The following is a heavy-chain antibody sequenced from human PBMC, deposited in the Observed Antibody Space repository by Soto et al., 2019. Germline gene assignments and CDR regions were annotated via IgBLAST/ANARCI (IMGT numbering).Heavy chain of an antibody. CDR2: IDGGGTKT. J-gene: IGHJ5*02. V-gene: IGHV3-23*01. CDR3: TKEHSNYPDNWFDP. CDR1: GFTFSNHA. Sequence: GESLKISCAASGFTFSNHAMSWVRQAPGTGLEWVSAIDGGGTKTYYADSVKGRFTISRDNSMNTLYLQMDSLRAEDTAIYYCTKEHSNYPDNWFDPWGQGTRVTVSS. D-gene: IGHD4-4*01.